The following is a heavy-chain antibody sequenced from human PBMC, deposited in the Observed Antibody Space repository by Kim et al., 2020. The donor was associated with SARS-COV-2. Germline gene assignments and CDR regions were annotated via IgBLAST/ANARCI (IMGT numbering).Heavy chain of an antibody. CDR1: GYTFTGYY. J-gene: IGHJ5*02. D-gene: IGHD2-2*01. CDR3: ARDRGCSSTSCYDHGNWFDP. V-gene: IGHV1-2*02. CDR2: INPNSGGT. Sequence: ASVKVSCKASGYTFTGYYMHWVRQAPGQGLEWMGWINPNSGGTNYAQKFQGRVTMTRDTSISTAYMELSRLRSDDTAVYYCARDRGCSSTSCYDHGNWFDPWGQGTLVTISS.